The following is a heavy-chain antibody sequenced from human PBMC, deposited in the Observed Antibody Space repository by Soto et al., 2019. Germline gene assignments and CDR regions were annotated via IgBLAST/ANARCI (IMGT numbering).Heavy chain of an antibody. J-gene: IGHJ4*02. CDR2: INHSGSA. Sequence: SETLSLTCDVYGGSFSGYIWTWIRQTPGKGLQWIGQINHSGSANYNPSLKSRVTISVHTSNSQFSLELNSVTAADMAVYYCARGLISGSHYSGGWYYFDYWGQGTQVT. CDR3: ARGLISGSHYSGGWYYFDY. D-gene: IGHD1-26*01. V-gene: IGHV4-34*01. CDR1: GGSFSGYI.